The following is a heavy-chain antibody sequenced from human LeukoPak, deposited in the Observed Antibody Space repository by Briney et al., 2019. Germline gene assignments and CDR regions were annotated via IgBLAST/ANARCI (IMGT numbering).Heavy chain of an antibody. CDR1: GYTFTGYY. Sequence: ASVKVSCKASGYTFTGYYMHWVRQAPGQGLEWMGWINPNSGGTNYAQKFQGRVTMTRDTSISTAYLELGRLRSDDTALYYCARVPGIAVADYYFDYWGQGTLVTVSS. J-gene: IGHJ4*02. CDR3: ARVPGIAVADYYFDY. CDR2: INPNSGGT. V-gene: IGHV1-2*02. D-gene: IGHD6-13*01.